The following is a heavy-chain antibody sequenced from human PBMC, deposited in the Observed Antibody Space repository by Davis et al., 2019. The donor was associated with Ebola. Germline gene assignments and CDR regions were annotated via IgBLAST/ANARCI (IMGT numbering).Heavy chain of an antibody. V-gene: IGHV3-23*01. J-gene: IGHJ6*04. CDR3: AKALVYCTKGVCYTDYYYYGMDV. Sequence: GGSLRLSCAASGFTFSSYAMNWVRQAPGKGLEWVSAISGSGGSTYYADSVKGRFTISRDNSKSTLYLQMSSLRAEGTAVYYCAKALVYCTKGVCYTDYYYYGMDVWGKGTTVTVSS. D-gene: IGHD2-8*01. CDR1: GFTFSSYA. CDR2: ISGSGGST.